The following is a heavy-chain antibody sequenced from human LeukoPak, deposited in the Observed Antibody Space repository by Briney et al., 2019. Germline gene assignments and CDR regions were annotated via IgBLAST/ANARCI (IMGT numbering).Heavy chain of an antibody. CDR2: IYHSGST. J-gene: IGHJ5*02. D-gene: IGHD3-9*01. Sequence: SETLSLTCTVSGGSISSYYWSWIRQPPGKGLEWIGYIYHSGSTYYNPSLKSRVTISVDRSKNQFSLKLSSVTAADTAVYYCARAPLYYDILTGYAPRGWFDPWGQGTLVTVSS. CDR1: GGSISSYY. V-gene: IGHV4-59*12. CDR3: ARAPLYYDILTGYAPRGWFDP.